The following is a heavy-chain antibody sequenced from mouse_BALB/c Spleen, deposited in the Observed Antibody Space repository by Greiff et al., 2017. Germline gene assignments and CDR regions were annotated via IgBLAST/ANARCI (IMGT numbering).Heavy chain of an antibody. J-gene: IGHJ4*01. CDR2: ISSGGST. CDR3: ECASYVSDYDMDY. CDR1: GFTFTSYA. Sequence: EVKLVESGGGLVKPGGSLKLSCAASGFTFTSYAMSWVRQTPEKRLEWVAFISSGGSTYYPDSVKGRFTISRGNAKNILYLQMSIMRTEDTAMYSYECASYVSDYDMDYWGQGTTVTVSS. V-gene: IGHV5-6-5*01. D-gene: IGHD1-1*02.